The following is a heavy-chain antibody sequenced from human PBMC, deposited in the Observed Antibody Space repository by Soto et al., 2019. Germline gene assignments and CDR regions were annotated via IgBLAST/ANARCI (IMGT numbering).Heavy chain of an antibody. J-gene: IGHJ6*03. CDR3: ARSPGYCSGGSCSPHDYYYYYYMDV. V-gene: IGHV4-59*01. Sequence: SETLSLTCTVSGGSISSYYWSWIRQPPGKGLEWIGYIYYSGSTNYNPSLKSRVTISVDTSKNQFSLKLSSVTAADTAVYYCARSPGYCSGGSCSPHDYYYYYYMDVWGKGTTVTVSS. D-gene: IGHD2-15*01. CDR2: IYYSGST. CDR1: GGSISSYY.